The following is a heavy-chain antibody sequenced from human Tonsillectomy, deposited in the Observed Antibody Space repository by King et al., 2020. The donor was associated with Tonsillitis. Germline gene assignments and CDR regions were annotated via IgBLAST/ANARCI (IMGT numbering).Heavy chain of an antibody. V-gene: IGHV1-2*02. J-gene: IGHJ4*02. CDR1: GYTFTGYY. D-gene: IGHD6-13*01. CDR3: ARGRDSSTWRMGFDY. Sequence: QLVQSGAEVKKPGASVKVSCKASGYTFTGYYMHWVRQAPGQGLEWMGWINPNSGGTNYAQKFQGRVTMTRDTSTSTAYMELSRLRSDDTAVYYCARGRDSSTWRMGFDYWGQGTLVTVSS. CDR2: INPNSGGT.